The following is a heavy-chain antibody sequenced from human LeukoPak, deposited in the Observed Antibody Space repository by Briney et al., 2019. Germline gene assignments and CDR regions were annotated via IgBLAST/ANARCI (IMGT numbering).Heavy chain of an antibody. CDR3: AKLLNNRYFDSNFDY. D-gene: IGHD3-9*01. Sequence: GGSLRLSCAASGVTFSSYAMSWVRQAPGKGLEWVSSISGSGGSTCYADSVKGRFTISRDNSKNMLYLQVNSLRAEDTAVYYCAKLLNNRYFDSNFDYWGQGTLVTVSS. CDR2: ISGSGGST. CDR1: GVTFSSYA. J-gene: IGHJ4*02. V-gene: IGHV3-23*01.